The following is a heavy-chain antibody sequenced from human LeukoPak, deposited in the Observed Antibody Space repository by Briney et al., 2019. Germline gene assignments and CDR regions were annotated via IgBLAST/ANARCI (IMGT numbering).Heavy chain of an antibody. CDR1: GYTFTSYG. J-gene: IGHJ5*02. Sequence: ASVKVSCKASGYTFTSYGISWVRQAPGQGLEWMGWISAYNGNTNYAQKLQGRVTMTTDTSTSTAYMELRSLRSDDTAVYYCARRLDSGYDLFRFDPWGQGTLVTVSS. CDR2: ISAYNGNT. D-gene: IGHD5-12*01. CDR3: ARRLDSGYDLFRFDP. V-gene: IGHV1-18*01.